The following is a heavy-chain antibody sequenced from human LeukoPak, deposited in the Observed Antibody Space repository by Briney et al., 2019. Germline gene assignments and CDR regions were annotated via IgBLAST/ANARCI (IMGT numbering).Heavy chain of an antibody. D-gene: IGHD3-10*01. CDR3: TTDLGLTMIRGVVVS. J-gene: IGHJ4*02. CDR2: IKSKGDGETT. CDR1: GFTFTNAW. Sequence: PGGSLRLSCAASGFTFTNAWMSWVRQAPGKGLEWVGRIKSKGDGETTDYAAPVKGRFTMSRDDSKDTLFLQMNGLMVEDTALYYCTTDLGLTMIRGVVVSWGQGTLVTVSS. V-gene: IGHV3-15*01.